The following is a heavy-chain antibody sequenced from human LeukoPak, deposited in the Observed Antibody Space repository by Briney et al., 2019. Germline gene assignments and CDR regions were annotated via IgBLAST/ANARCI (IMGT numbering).Heavy chain of an antibody. D-gene: IGHD3-3*01. V-gene: IGHV4-39*07. CDR1: GGSIRSSPYY. CDR2: IYYSGST. CDR3: ARESGGACDY. J-gene: IGHJ4*02. Sequence: NPSETLSLTCTVSGGSIRSSPYYWGWIRQPPGRGLEWIGSIYYSGSTNYNPSLKSRVTISVDTSKNQFSLKLSSVTAADTAVYYCARESGGACDYWGQGTLVTVSS.